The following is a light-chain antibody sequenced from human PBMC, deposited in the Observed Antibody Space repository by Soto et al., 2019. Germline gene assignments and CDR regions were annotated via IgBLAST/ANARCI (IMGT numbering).Light chain of an antibody. V-gene: IGKV1-5*01. CDR2: DAS. CDR1: QSISSW. CDR3: QQYNSYQT. J-gene: IGKJ1*01. Sequence: DIQMTQSPSTLSASVGDRVTITCRASQSISSWLAWYQQKPGKAPKLLIYDASGLESGVPSRFSGSGSGTEFTLTISSLQPDDFATYYCQQYNSYQTFGQGTKVDIK.